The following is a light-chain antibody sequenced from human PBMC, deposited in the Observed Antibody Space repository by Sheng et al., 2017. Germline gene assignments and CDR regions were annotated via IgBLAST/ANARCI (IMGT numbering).Light chain of an antibody. CDR3: QQYNNWPLT. V-gene: IGKV3-15*01. CDR2: DAS. J-gene: IGKJ4*01. CDR1: QSVSSF. Sequence: EIVLTQSPATLSLSPGERATLSCRASQSVSSFLAWYQQKPGQAPRLLIYDASTRATAIPARFSGSGSGTEFTLTISSLQSEDFAVYYCQQYNNWPLTFGGGTRVEIK.